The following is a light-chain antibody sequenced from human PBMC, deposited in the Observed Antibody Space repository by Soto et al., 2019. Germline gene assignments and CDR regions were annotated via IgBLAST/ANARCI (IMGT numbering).Light chain of an antibody. CDR2: LGS. Sequence: EIVMTQSPLSLPVTPGEPASISCRSSQSLLHSDGYNCLDWYLQKPGQSPQLLMYLGSNRAPGVPDRFRGSGSGTAFTLTISRVEAEDVGVYYCMHALPAPPTFGQWTRVDI. CDR3: MHALPAPPT. J-gene: IGKJ1*01. V-gene: IGKV2-28*01. CDR1: QSLLHSDGYNC.